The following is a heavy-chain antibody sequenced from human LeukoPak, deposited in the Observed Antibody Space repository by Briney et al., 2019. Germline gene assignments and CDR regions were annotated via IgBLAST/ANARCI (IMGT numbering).Heavy chain of an antibody. D-gene: IGHD6-13*01. CDR1: GFTFSDYT. Sequence: GGSLRLSCAASGFTFSDYTMTWVRQAPGKGLEWVASISSDSSYIDYADSVKGRFTISRDNARNSLYLQMNSLRAEDTAVYYCARDAAAAGTWWFDPWGQGILVTVSS. CDR2: ISSDSSYI. CDR3: ARDAAAAGTWWFDP. J-gene: IGHJ5*02. V-gene: IGHV3-21*01.